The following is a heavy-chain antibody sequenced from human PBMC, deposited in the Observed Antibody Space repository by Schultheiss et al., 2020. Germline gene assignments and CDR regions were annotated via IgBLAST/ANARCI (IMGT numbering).Heavy chain of an antibody. CDR1: GFTFSSYA. CDR2: ISSNGGST. Sequence: GGSLRLSCSASGFTFSSYAMHWVRQAPGKGLEYVSAISSNGGSTYYADSVKGRFTISRDNSKNTLYLQMNSLRAEETAVYYCAKDSSLSGYSYGAFDYWGQGTLVTVSS. J-gene: IGHJ4*02. D-gene: IGHD5-18*01. V-gene: IGHV3-64*04. CDR3: AKDSSLSGYSYGAFDY.